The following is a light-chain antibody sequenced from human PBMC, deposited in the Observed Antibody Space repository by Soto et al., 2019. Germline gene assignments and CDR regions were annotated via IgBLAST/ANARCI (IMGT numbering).Light chain of an antibody. CDR2: GAS. J-gene: IGKJ1*01. CDR3: QQYNNWPSIT. V-gene: IGKV3-15*01. CDR1: QSVSVN. Sequence: EVLMTQSPDTLYVSPGQRVTLSCRASQSVSVNLAWYQQKPGQAPRLLIYGASTRATGIPARFSGSGSGTEFTLTISSLQSEDFAVYYCQQYNNWPSITFGQGTKVDIK.